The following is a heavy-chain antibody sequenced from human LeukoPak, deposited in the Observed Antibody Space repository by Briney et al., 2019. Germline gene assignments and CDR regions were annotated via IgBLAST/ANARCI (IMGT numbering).Heavy chain of an antibody. D-gene: IGHD1-26*01. J-gene: IGHJ4*02. Sequence: SVKVSCKASGGTFSSYAISWVRQAPGQGLEWMGRIIPIFGIANYAQKFQGRVTITADKSTSTAYMELSSLRSEDTAVYYCARETIVGAFYFDYWGQGALVTVSS. V-gene: IGHV1-69*04. CDR1: GGTFSSYA. CDR2: IIPIFGIA. CDR3: ARETIVGAFYFDY.